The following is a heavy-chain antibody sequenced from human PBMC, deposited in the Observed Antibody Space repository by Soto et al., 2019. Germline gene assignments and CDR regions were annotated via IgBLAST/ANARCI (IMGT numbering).Heavy chain of an antibody. Sequence: ASLKVSCKASGYSFTSYYIHWVRQAPGQGLEWMGIINPIGGSTTFAQKFQGRVTMTRDTSTSTVYMELSSLTYADTAVYYCARDPGVHYGSASYHNDYWGQGTLVTVSS. CDR3: ARDPGVHYGSASYHNDY. D-gene: IGHD3-10*01. CDR2: INPIGGST. CDR1: GYSFTSYY. V-gene: IGHV1-46*03. J-gene: IGHJ4*02.